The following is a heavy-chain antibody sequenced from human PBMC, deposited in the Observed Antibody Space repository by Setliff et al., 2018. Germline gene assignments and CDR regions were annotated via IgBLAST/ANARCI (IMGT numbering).Heavy chain of an antibody. Sequence: SETLSLTCAVYGGSFSGYYWSWIRQPPGKGLEWIGEINHSGSTNYNPSLKSRVTISVDTSKNQFSLHLSSMTAADTAVYYCVRQPPLNWAIPFDLWGQGKRVTVSS. V-gene: IGHV4-34*01. D-gene: IGHD7-27*01. CDR1: GGSFSGYY. J-gene: IGHJ3*01. CDR3: VRQPPLNWAIPFDL. CDR2: INHSGST.